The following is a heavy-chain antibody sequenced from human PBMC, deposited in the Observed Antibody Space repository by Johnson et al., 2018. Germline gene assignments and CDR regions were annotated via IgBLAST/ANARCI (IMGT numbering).Heavy chain of an antibody. CDR2: INWNGGST. D-gene: IGHD1-26*01. CDR3: ARGGGSYSAFDI. CDR1: GFTFDDYG. V-gene: IGHV3-20*01. Sequence: VQLVQSGGGVVRPGGSLRLSCAASGFTFDDYGMSWVRQAPGKGLEWVSGINWNGGSTGYADYVKGRFTICRDNAKNSLYLQMNSLRAEDTALYHCARGGGSYSAFDIWGQGTMVTVSS. J-gene: IGHJ3*02.